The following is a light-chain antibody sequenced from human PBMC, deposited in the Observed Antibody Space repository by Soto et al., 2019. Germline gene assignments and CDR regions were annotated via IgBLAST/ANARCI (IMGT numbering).Light chain of an antibody. CDR3: QQYNSFSLIT. Sequence: DVQMTQSPSTLSASVGDTVTITCRASQSSSRWLAWYQQQPGKAPKILISDASILENGVPSRFSGTGSGTEFTLTISNLQPDDFATYFYQQYNSFSLITFGQGTRLEIK. V-gene: IGKV1-5*01. CDR1: QSSSRW. CDR2: DAS. J-gene: IGKJ5*01.